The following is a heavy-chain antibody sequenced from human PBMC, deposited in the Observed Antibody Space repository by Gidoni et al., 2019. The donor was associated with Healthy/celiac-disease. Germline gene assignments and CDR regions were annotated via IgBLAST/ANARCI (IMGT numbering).Heavy chain of an antibody. CDR2: IYYSGST. Sequence: QVQLQESGPGLVKPSETLSLPCPVSGGSISSYYWRWIRQPPGKGLEWIGYIYYSGSTNYNPSLKSRVTISVDTSKNQFSLKLSSVTAADTAVYYCARYYYDSSGYYSRGTTWYYYMDVWGKGTTVTVSS. V-gene: IGHV4-59*01. D-gene: IGHD3-22*01. CDR3: ARYYYDSSGYYSRGTTWYYYMDV. J-gene: IGHJ6*03. CDR1: GGSISSYY.